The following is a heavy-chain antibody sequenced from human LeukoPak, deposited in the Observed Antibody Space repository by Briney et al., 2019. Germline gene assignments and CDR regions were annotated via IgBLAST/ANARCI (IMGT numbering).Heavy chain of an antibody. J-gene: IGHJ4*02. V-gene: IGHV3-53*01. CDR3: ARGDDSGYYDYFDY. Sequence: PGGSLRLSCAASGFTVSSNYMSWVRQAPGKGLEWVSVIYSGGSTYYAASVKGRFTISRDFSKNTVFLHMNSPRAEDTAMYYCARGDDSGYYDYFDYWGQGALVTVSS. CDR2: IYSGGST. D-gene: IGHD3-22*01. CDR1: GFTVSSNY.